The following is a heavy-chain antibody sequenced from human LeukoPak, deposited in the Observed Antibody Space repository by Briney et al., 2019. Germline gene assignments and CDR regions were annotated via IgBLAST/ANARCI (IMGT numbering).Heavy chain of an antibody. Sequence: SETLSLTCTVSGGSISSYDWSWIRQPPGKGLEWIGYIYYSGSTNYNPSLKSRVTISVDTSKNQFSLKLSSVTAADTAVYYCARVWFGERYDYYYYYMDVWGKGTTVTVSS. CDR2: IYYSGST. CDR3: ARVWFGERYDYYYYYMDV. D-gene: IGHD3-10*01. CDR1: GGSISSYD. V-gene: IGHV4-59*08. J-gene: IGHJ6*03.